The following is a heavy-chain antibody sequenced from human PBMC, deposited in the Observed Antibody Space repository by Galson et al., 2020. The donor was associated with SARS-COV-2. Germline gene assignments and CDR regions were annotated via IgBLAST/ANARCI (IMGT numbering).Heavy chain of an antibody. Sequence: GESLKISCAASGFTFSSYAMSWVRQAPGKGLEWVSAISGSGGSTYYADSVKGRFTISRDNSKNTLYLQMNSLRAEDTAVYYCARKYCSGGSCYSASGWFDPWGQGTLVTVSS. J-gene: IGHJ5*02. CDR3: ARKYCSGGSCYSASGWFDP. D-gene: IGHD2-15*01. CDR1: GFTFSSYA. V-gene: IGHV3-23*01. CDR2: ISGSGGST.